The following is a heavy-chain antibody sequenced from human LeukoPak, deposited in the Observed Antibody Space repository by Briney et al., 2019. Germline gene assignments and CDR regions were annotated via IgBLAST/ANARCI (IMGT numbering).Heavy chain of an antibody. CDR2: IYYSGNT. D-gene: IGHD3-22*01. V-gene: IGHV4-59*08. Sequence: SETLSLTCTVSGGSISNYYWSWIRQSPGKGLEWIANIYYSGNTKYNPSLKSRVTISADTSTNLFSLKLSSVTAADTAMYYCARGRYYYDSSGYPYNWFDPWGQGTLVTVSS. CDR1: GGSISNYY. CDR3: ARGRYYYDSSGYPYNWFDP. J-gene: IGHJ5*02.